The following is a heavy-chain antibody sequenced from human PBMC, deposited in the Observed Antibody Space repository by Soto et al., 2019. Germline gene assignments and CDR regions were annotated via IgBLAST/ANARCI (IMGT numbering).Heavy chain of an antibody. CDR2: IRSKVYGGTT. CDR1: GLTFGDYA. J-gene: IGHJ4*02. CDR3: TGGTSVPTAWDY. Sequence: GWSLRLCFTASGLTFGDYAISWVRQAPGKWLEWVGLIRSKVYGGTTEYAASVKGRVTISRDDSKSIAYLQINSLKNEDTAVYYCTGGTSVPTAWDYWGQGTLVPVYS. D-gene: IGHD4-17*01. V-gene: IGHV3-49*04.